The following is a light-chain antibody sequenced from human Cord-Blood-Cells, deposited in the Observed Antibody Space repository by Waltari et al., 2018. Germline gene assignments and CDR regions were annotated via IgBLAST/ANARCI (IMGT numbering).Light chain of an antibody. CDR3: CSYAGSSTWV. Sequence: QSALTQPASVSGSPGQSITISCTGTSSDGGSYNLVSLYQQHPGKAPKLMLDECSKRSSXXSDRXSGSKSGNTASLTSSGRQAEDEADYYCCSYAGSSTWVFGGGTKLTVL. CDR2: ECS. V-gene: IGLV2-23*01. CDR1: SSDGGSYNL. J-gene: IGLJ3*02.